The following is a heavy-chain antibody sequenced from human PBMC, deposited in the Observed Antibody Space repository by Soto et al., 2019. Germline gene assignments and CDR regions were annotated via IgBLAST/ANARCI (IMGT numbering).Heavy chain of an antibody. CDR2: INAGNGNT. CDR3: ARVDGTY. J-gene: IGHJ4*02. D-gene: IGHD1-26*01. Sequence: ASVKVSCKASGYTFSSYAIHWVRQAPGQGLEWMGWINAGNGNTKYSQKFQGRVAITRDTSASTAYMELNSLRSEDTAVYYCARVDGTYWGQGTLVTVSS. V-gene: IGHV1-3*01. CDR1: GYTFSSYA.